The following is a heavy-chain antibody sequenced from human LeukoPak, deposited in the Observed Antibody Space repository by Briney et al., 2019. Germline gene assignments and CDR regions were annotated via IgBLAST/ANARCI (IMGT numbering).Heavy chain of an antibody. CDR1: GFTFSSYD. CDR2: ISGTGSTI. V-gene: IGHV3-48*03. D-gene: IGHD4-11*01. J-gene: IGHJ4*02. Sequence: GGSLRLSCAASGFTFSSYDMTWVRQAPGKGLDWVSYISGTGSTIYYADSVKGRFTLSRDNAKSSLYLQMNSLRAEDTAVYYCARDRTTALDYWGQGTLVTVSS. CDR3: ARDRTTALDY.